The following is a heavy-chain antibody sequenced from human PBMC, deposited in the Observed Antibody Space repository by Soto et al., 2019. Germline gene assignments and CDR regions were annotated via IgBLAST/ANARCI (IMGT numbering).Heavy chain of an antibody. V-gene: IGHV1-3*01. Sequence: QVQLVQSGAEVKKPGASVKVSCKASGYTFTSYAMHWVRQAPGQRLEWMGWINAGNGNTKYSQKFEGRVTITRDTPATPPNRELSSLRSKNTAFYYCGSTPVNIVATIVNCSAPGAQEPLVPLPP. D-gene: IGHD5-12*01. CDR3: GSTPVNIVATIVNCSAP. J-gene: IGHJ5*02. CDR2: INAGNGNT. CDR1: GYTFTSYA.